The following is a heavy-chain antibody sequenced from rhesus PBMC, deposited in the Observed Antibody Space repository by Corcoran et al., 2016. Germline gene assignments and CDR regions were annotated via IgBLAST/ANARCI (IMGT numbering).Heavy chain of an antibody. Sequence: QVQLQESGPGLVKPSETLPLTCAVSGAAISSNYWSWNRQAPGKGREWIGRISRIGGSPDHNPTLKSQVTISIDTSKNQFSLKLSSVTAADTAVYYCARDPNNWNDDRYLYFDLWGPGTPITISS. CDR2: ISRIGGSP. J-gene: IGHJ2*01. CDR3: ARDPNNWNDDRYLYFDL. V-gene: IGHV4S2*01. CDR1: GAAISSNY. D-gene: IGHD1-7*02.